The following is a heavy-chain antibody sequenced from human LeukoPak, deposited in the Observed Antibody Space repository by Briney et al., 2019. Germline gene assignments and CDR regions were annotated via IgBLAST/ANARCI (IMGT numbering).Heavy chain of an antibody. Sequence: SETLSLTCTVSGLSISSYYWSWIRQPPGKGLEWIGYIYYSGSTNYNTSLKSRVTISVDTSKNQFSLKPSSVTAADTAVYYWARHRYSYGLYYFDYWGQGTLVTVSS. CDR2: IYYSGST. CDR1: GLSISSYY. CDR3: ARHRYSYGLYYFDY. J-gene: IGHJ4*02. D-gene: IGHD5-18*01. V-gene: IGHV4-59*08.